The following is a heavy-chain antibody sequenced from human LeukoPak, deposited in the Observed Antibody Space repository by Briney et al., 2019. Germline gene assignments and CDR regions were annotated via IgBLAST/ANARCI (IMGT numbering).Heavy chain of an antibody. CDR1: GGSFSGYY. J-gene: IGHJ6*03. D-gene: IGHD6-6*01. Sequence: SETLSLTCAVYGGSFSGYYWRWIRQPPAKGLGSIGAILHSGSTTYHTSLKSRVTLSVDTSKNQFSLKRSSVTAADTAVYYCARPPRFYRVAARPSASGYYYFMDVWGKGTTVTVSS. CDR2: ILHSGST. CDR3: ARPPRFYRVAARPSASGYYYFMDV. V-gene: IGHV4-34*12.